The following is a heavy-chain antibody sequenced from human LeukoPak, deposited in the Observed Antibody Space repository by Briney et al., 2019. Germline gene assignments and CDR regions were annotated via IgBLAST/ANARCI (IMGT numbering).Heavy chain of an antibody. CDR3: ARDRVTYYYDSSGYYRFDY. CDR2: ISAYNGNT. Sequence: AASVKVSCKASGGTFSSYAISWVRQAPGQGLEWMGWISAYNGNTNYAQKLQGRVTMTTDTSTSTAYMELRSLRSDDTAVYYCARDRVTYYYDSSGYYRFDYWGQGTLVTVSS. V-gene: IGHV1-18*01. J-gene: IGHJ4*02. CDR1: GGTFSSYA. D-gene: IGHD3-22*01.